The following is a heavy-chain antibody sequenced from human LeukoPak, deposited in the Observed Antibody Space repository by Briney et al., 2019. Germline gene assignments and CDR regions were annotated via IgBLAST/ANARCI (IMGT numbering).Heavy chain of an antibody. V-gene: IGHV4-34*01. CDR2: INHSGST. CDR3: ARSPPPSGWYSGTPIV. D-gene: IGHD6-19*01. CDR1: GGSFSGYY. Sequence: TSETLSLTCAVYGGSFSGYYWSWIRQPPGKGLEWIGEINHSGSTNYNPPLKSRVTISVDTSKNRFSLKLSSVTAADTAVYYCARSPPPSGWYSGTPIVGGQGTLVTVSS. J-gene: IGHJ4*02.